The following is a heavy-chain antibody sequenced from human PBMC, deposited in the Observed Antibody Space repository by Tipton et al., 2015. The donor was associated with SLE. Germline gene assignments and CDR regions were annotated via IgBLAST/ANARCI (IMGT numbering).Heavy chain of an antibody. CDR1: GFTFSTYA. D-gene: IGHD3-22*01. Sequence: SLRLSCSGSGFTFSTYAVSWVRQAPGKGLEWVSSITASGGSAFYADSVKGRFTISRDNSKNTVYLQMNRLRDEDTAVYYCAHGLGWESIIVVGPTTGFDPWGQGTLVTVSS. CDR3: AHGLGWESIIVVGPTTGFDP. V-gene: IGHV3-23*01. J-gene: IGHJ5*02. CDR2: ITASGGSA.